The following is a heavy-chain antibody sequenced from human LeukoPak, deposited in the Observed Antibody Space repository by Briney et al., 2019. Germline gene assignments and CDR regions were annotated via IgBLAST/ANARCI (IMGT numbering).Heavy chain of an antibody. D-gene: IGHD2-2*01. V-gene: IGHV4-39*01. CDR3: ARRHCSSTSCYFDP. CDR1: GGSISSSSYY. CDR2: IYYSGST. J-gene: IGHJ5*02. Sequence: SETLSLTCTVSGGSISSSSYYWGWIRQPPGKGLEWIGSIYYSGSTYYNPSLKSRVTISVDTSKNQFSLKLSSVTAADTAVYYCARRHCSSTSCYFDPWGQGTLVTVSS.